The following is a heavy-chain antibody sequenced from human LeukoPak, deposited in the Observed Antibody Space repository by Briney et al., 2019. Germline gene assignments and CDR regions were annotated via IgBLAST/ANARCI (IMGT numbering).Heavy chain of an antibody. CDR3: ARDHSNWNYAPDF. J-gene: IGHJ4*02. CDR1: GYTFTRYG. V-gene: IGHV1-18*01. D-gene: IGHD1-7*01. CDR2: ISASNGNT. Sequence: ASVKVSCKASGYTFTRYGISWVRQAPGQGLQWLGWISASNGNTSYARKFRDRVTMSTDTSTGTAYLDVRSLTSDDTAVYYCARDHSNWNYAPDFWGQGTLVIVSS.